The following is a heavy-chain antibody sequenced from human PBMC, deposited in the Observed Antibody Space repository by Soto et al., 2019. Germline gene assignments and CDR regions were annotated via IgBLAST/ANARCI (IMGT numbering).Heavy chain of an antibody. CDR3: ARALGGYCSGGSCPYYYYYYGMDV. J-gene: IGHJ6*02. CDR2: IIPIFGTA. CDR1: GGTFSSYA. Sequence: SVKVSCKASGGTFSSYAISWVRQAPGQGLEWMGGIIPIFGTANYAQKFQGRVTITADESTSTAYMELSSLRSEDTAVYYCARALGGYCSGGSCPYYYYYYGMDVWGQGTTVTVSS. D-gene: IGHD2-15*01. V-gene: IGHV1-69*13.